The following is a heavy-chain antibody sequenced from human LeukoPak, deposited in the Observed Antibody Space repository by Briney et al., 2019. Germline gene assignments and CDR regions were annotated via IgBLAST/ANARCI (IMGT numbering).Heavy chain of an antibody. CDR1: GFTFSTYA. CDR2: ISYNGSHQ. CDR3: AIEPHSMGSDY. V-gene: IGHV3-30*04. Sequence: GGSLRLSCAASGFTFSTYAMHWVRQAPGKGLEWLTVISYNGSHQYYSDSVRGRFTISRDNSKNTLYLQMNSLRAEDTAVYYCAIEPHSMGSDYWGQGTLVTVSS. J-gene: IGHJ4*02. D-gene: IGHD2/OR15-2a*01.